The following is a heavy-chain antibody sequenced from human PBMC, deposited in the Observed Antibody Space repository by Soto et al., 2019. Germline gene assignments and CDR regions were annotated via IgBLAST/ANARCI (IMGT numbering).Heavy chain of an antibody. Sequence: PSETLSLTCTVSGGSISSSSYSWGWIRQPPGKGLEWIGSIYYSGSTYYNPSLKSRVTISVDTSKNQFSLKLSSVTAADTAVYYCAVLAVAGNFDYWGQGTLVTVS. J-gene: IGHJ4*02. CDR1: GGSISSSSYS. V-gene: IGHV4-39*01. CDR3: AVLAVAGNFDY. D-gene: IGHD6-19*01. CDR2: IYYSGST.